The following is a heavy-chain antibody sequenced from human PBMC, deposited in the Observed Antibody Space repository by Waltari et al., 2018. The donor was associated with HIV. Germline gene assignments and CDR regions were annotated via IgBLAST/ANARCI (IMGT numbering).Heavy chain of an antibody. V-gene: IGHV3-7*03. D-gene: IGHD3-10*01. CDR3: VRDDPDYLPIDY. CDR2: LKRDGTEP. CDR1: GFTFHQYS. Sequence: VESGGGLVEPGGSLTLSCRTSGFTFHQYSLNWVRRRPGTGLEWVASLKRDGTEPSYGDATEGRFTISRDNSANSVFLHIDRLKVEDTARYFCVRDDPDYLPIDYWGQGTVVTV. J-gene: IGHJ4*02.